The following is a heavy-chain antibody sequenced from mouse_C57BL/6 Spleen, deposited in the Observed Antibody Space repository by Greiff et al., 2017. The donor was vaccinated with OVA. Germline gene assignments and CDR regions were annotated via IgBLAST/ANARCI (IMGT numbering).Heavy chain of an antibody. D-gene: IGHD2-3*01. Sequence: EVKVEESGGGLVKPGGSLKLSCAASGFTFSSYTMSWVRQTPEKRLAWVAPISGGGGNTYYPESVKGRFTISRDNAKNTLYLQMSSLRSEDTALYYCARHSDGFLYFDVWGTGTTVTVSS. J-gene: IGHJ1*03. V-gene: IGHV5-9*01. CDR1: GFTFSSYT. CDR2: ISGGGGNT. CDR3: ARHSDGFLYFDV.